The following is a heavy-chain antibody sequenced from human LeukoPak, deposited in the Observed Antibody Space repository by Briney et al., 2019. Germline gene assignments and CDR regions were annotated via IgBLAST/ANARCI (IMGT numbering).Heavy chain of an antibody. V-gene: IGHV3-30-3*01. CDR3: ARGGVCSSTSCSYFDY. CDR1: GFTFSSYA. CDR2: ISYDGSNK. Sequence: PGGSLRLSCAASGFTFSSYAMHWVRRAPGKGLEWVAVISYDGSNKYYADSVKGRFTISRDNSKNTLYLQMNSLRAEDTAVYYCARGGVCSSTSCSYFDYWGQGTLVTVSS. D-gene: IGHD2-2*01. J-gene: IGHJ4*02.